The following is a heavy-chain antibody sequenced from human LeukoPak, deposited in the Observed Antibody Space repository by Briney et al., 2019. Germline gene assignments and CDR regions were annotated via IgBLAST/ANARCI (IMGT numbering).Heavy chain of an antibody. V-gene: IGHV4-59*04. CDR2: IYYSGST. Sequence: SETLSLTCTVSGGSISSYYWSWIRQPPGKGLEWIGSIYYSGSTYYNPSLKSRVTISVDTSKNQFSLKLSSVTAADTAVYYCAGGLLGYWGQGTLVTVSS. CDR3: AGGLLGY. D-gene: IGHD3/OR15-3a*01. CDR1: GGSISSYY. J-gene: IGHJ4*02.